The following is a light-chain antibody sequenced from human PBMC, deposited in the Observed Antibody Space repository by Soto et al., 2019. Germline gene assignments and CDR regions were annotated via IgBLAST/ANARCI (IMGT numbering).Light chain of an antibody. CDR3: SSYRSTDTVL. V-gene: IGLV2-14*01. CDR1: SSDVGGYNS. CDR2: EVS. J-gene: IGLJ2*01. Sequence: QSVLTQPPSASGSPGQSVTISCTGTSSDVGGYNSVSWYQHRPGEAPKLMIFEVSSRPSGVSNRFSGSRSGNTASLTISGLQAEDEGDYYCSSYRSTDTVLFGGGTKLTVL.